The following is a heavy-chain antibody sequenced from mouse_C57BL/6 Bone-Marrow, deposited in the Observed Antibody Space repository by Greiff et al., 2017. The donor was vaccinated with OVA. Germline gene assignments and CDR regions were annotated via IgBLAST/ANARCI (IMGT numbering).Heavy chain of an antibody. V-gene: IGHV1-63*01. CDR1: GYTFTNYW. D-gene: IGHD4-1*01. Sequence: VMLVESGAELVRPGTSVKMSCKASGYTFTNYWIGWAKQRPGHGLEWIGDIYPGGGYTNYNEKFKGKATLTADKSSSTAYMQFSSLTSEDSAIYYCARMGPWAFAYWGQGTLVTVSA. CDR3: ARMGPWAFAY. J-gene: IGHJ3*01. CDR2: IYPGGGYT.